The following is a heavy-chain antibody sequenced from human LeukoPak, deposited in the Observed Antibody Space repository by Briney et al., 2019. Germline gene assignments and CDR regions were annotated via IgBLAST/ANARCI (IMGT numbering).Heavy chain of an antibody. J-gene: IGHJ4*02. Sequence: ASVKVSCKASGYSFTSHYMHWVRQAPGQGLEWLGLINPSGSSTLYAQKFQGRVTMTRDMSTTTDYMELSSLRSEDTAVYYCARDRAIDYWGQGTLVTVSS. V-gene: IGHV1-46*01. CDR3: ARDRAIDY. CDR2: INPSGSST. CDR1: GYSFTSHY. D-gene: IGHD4/OR15-4a*01.